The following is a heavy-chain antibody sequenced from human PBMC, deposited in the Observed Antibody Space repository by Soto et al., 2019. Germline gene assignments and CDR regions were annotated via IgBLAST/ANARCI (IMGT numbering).Heavy chain of an antibody. D-gene: IGHD3-3*01. J-gene: IGHJ4*02. CDR3: ARTDDFWSGYYTGDKQRRFDY. V-gene: IGHV4-30-4*01. Sequence: PSETLSLTCAVSGGSIGSGVYFWSWIRQPPGKGLEWIGFISYTGSAYYNPSLKSRAAISVDTSKNQFSLKLSSVTAADTAVYYCARTDDFWSGYYTGDKQRRFDYWGQGTLVTVSS. CDR2: ISYTGSA. CDR1: GGSIGSGVYF.